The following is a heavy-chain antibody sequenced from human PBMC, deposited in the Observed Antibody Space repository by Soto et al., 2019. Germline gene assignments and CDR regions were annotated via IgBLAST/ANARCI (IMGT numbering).Heavy chain of an antibody. J-gene: IGHJ6*02. CDR2: VTGGGHTT. Sequence: GGSLRLSCAASGFTFSRYAMSWVRQAPGKGLEWVSTVTGGGHTTYNADSVNGRFTISRDNSKNTLYLQMNNLRAEGTAIYYCASSSGDLDVYGMDIWGPGTTVTVSS. D-gene: IGHD3-10*01. CDR3: ASSSGDLDVYGMDI. CDR1: GFTFSRYA. V-gene: IGHV3-23*01.